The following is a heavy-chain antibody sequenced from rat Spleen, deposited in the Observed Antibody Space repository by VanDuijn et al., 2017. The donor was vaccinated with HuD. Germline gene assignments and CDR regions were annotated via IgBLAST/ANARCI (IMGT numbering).Heavy chain of an antibody. V-gene: IGHV5-22*01. D-gene: IGHD1-11*01. CDR1: GFTFSDYY. Sequence: EVQLLVSGGGVVQSGRSMKLSCAASGFTFSDYYMAWVRQAPKKGLEWVASINYDGRSTFYRDSVRDRFTISRDNAKSILYLQMDNLKSEDTATYYCARHYGGYSEYVMDAWGQGASVTVSS. CDR2: INYDGRST. J-gene: IGHJ4*01. CDR3: ARHYGGYSEYVMDA.